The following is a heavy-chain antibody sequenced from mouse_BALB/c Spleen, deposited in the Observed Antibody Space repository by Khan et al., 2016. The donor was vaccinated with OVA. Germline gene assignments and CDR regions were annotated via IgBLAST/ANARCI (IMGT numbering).Heavy chain of an antibody. D-gene: IGHD2-10*02. V-gene: IGHV5-9-3*01. CDR1: GFTFSNYA. Sequence: EVELVESGGGLVKPGESLKLSCSASGFTFSNYAMSWVRQTPEKRLECVATISTGGHYTFYPDSVKGRFIISRDNAKNTLYLQMSSLRSEDTAMYYCARGMVDYHAMDYWGQGTSVTVSS. CDR3: ARGMVDYHAMDY. J-gene: IGHJ4*01. CDR2: ISTGGHYT.